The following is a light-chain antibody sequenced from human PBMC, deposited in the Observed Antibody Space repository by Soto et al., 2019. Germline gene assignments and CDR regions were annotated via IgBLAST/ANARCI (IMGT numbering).Light chain of an antibody. V-gene: IGKV3-20*01. CDR2: GAS. J-gene: IGKJ1*01. CDR3: QRYGSSGT. CDR1: QSITSDY. Sequence: DIVLTQSPGTLSLSPGERATLSCRAGQSITSDYLARYQVKPGQAPRLLIDGASRRATGIPARFSGSGSGTEFTLTISRLEPEDFAVYYCQRYGSSGTFGQGTKVDIK.